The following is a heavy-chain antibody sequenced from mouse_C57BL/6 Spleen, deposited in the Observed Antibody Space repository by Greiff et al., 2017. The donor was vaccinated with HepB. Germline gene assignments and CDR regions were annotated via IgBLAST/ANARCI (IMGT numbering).Heavy chain of an antibody. CDR3: ARGSYGSSRDWFAY. Sequence: QVQLKESGTELVKPGASVKLSCKASGYTFTSYWMHWVKQRPGQGLEWIGNINPSNGGTNYNEKFKSKATLTVDKSSSTAYMQLSSLTSEDSAVYYCARGSYGSSRDWFAYWGQGTLVTVSA. V-gene: IGHV1-53*01. D-gene: IGHD1-1*01. J-gene: IGHJ3*01. CDR2: INPSNGGT. CDR1: GYTFTSYW.